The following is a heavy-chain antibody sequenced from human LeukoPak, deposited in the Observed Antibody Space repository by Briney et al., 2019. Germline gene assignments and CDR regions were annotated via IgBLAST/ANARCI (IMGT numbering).Heavy chain of an antibody. CDR2: IFYTGNT. V-gene: IGHV4-59*01. J-gene: IGHJ4*02. Sequence: SETLSLTCTLSGGSISQYYWSWIRQPPGKGLEWIGSIFYTGNTNYKPSLKSRLTISVDTSKNQISLKLSSVTAADTAVYYCARDRHGSGSPFDYWGQGILVTVSS. CDR1: GGSISQYY. CDR3: ARDRHGSGSPFDY. D-gene: IGHD3-10*01.